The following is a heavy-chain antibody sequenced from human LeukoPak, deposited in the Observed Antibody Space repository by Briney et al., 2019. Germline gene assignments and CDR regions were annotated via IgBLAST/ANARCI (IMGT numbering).Heavy chain of an antibody. V-gene: IGHV3-30*18. CDR2: ISYDGSNK. Sequence: GRSLRLSCAASGFTFSSYGMHWVRQAPGKGLEWVAVISYDGSNKYYADSVKGRFTISRDNSKNTLYLQMDSLRAEDTAVYYCAKDWDSSGRAFGYWGQGTLVTVSS. CDR3: AKDWDSSGRAFGY. D-gene: IGHD3-22*01. CDR1: GFTFSSYG. J-gene: IGHJ4*02.